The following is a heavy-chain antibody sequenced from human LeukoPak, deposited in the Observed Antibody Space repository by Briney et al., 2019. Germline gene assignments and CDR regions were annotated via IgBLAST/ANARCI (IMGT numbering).Heavy chain of an antibody. D-gene: IGHD2-15*01. CDR3: ARSEDIVVVVAATPYYYMDV. Sequence: ASVKVSCKASGYTFTTYYMHWVRQAPGQGLEWMGIITPSGGSTSYAQKFQGRVTMTRDMSTSTVYMDLSSLRSEDTAVYYCARSEDIVVVVAATPYYYMDVWGKGTTVTVSS. CDR1: GYTFTTYY. V-gene: IGHV1-46*01. J-gene: IGHJ6*03. CDR2: ITPSGGST.